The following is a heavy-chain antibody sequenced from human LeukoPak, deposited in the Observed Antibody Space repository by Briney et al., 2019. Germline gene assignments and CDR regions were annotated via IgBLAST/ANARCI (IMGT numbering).Heavy chain of an antibody. Sequence: PGGSLRLSCTASGFTFSDYKMNWIRQAPGKGLEWISYISGSGTTIYYADSVTGRFTTSRDNAKNSMYLQMNSLRVEDTGVYYCARDPSLESDYGVYSADWGQGTLVTVAS. CDR2: ISGSGTTI. CDR3: ARDPSLESDYGVYSAD. V-gene: IGHV3-11*04. D-gene: IGHD4-17*01. J-gene: IGHJ4*02. CDR1: GFTFSDYK.